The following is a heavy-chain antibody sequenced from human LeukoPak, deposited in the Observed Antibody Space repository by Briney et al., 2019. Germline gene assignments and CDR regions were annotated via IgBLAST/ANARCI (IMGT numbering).Heavy chain of an antibody. Sequence: GGSLRLSCAVSGFTFSTYSMTWVRQAPGKGLEWVSSITASSSYIYYADSVKGRFTISRDNAKNSLYLQMSSLRAEDAAVYYCARIYGGNSGGFDYWGQGALVTVSS. CDR1: GFTFSTYS. J-gene: IGHJ4*02. V-gene: IGHV3-21*01. CDR2: ITASSSYI. D-gene: IGHD4-23*01. CDR3: ARIYGGNSGGFDY.